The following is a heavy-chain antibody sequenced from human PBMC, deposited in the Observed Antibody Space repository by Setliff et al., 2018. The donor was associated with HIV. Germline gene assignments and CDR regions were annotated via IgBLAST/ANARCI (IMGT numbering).Heavy chain of an antibody. V-gene: IGHV4-39*01. CDR1: GGSIRSSSSY. CDR2: IYYSGST. Sequence: PSETLSLTCTVSGGSIRSSSSYWGWIRQPPGKGLEWIGIIYYSGSTYYNPSLKSRVTISVDTSKNQFSLKLSSVTAADTAVYYCGNQAVVPADMDYYYYIDVWGKGTTVTVSS. D-gene: IGHD2-2*01. CDR3: GNQAVVPADMDYYYYIDV. J-gene: IGHJ6*03.